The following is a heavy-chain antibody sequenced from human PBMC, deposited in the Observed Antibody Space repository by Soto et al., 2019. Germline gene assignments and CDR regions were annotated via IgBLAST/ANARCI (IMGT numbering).Heavy chain of an antibody. CDR1: GFTFNTYG. J-gene: IGHJ6*02. Sequence: QVQLVESGGGVVQPGGSLRLSCTTSGFTFNTYGMHWVRQAPGKGLEWVAIIWYDGSNKYYADSVKGRFTISRDNSKNTLYLQMNNLRAEDTALYHCVRADCTGAYCYSWPFNYGVDVWGQGATVTVSS. CDR2: IWYDGSNK. V-gene: IGHV3-33*08. CDR3: VRADCTGAYCYSWPFNYGVDV. D-gene: IGHD2-15*01.